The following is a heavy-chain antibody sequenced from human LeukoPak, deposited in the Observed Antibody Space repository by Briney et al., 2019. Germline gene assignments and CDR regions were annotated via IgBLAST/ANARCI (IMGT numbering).Heavy chain of an antibody. J-gene: IGHJ4*02. Sequence: GGSLRLSCAASGFTISRYSMNWVRQAPGKGLEWVSYISSSSNTIYYADSVKGRFTISSDNAKNSLYLQMSSLRVEDTAVYYCAPGYCSSTSCYHYFEYWGQGTLVTVSS. CDR3: APGYCSSTSCYHYFEY. D-gene: IGHD2-2*01. CDR1: GFTISRYS. V-gene: IGHV3-48*01. CDR2: ISSSSNTI.